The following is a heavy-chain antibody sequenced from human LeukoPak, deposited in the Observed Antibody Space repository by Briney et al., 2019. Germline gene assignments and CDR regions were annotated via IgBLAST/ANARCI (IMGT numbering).Heavy chain of an antibody. CDR3: ARGILMVGP. D-gene: IGHD3-16*01. CDR1: GGSISGYH. CDR2: IHYSGST. V-gene: IGHV4-59*01. J-gene: IGHJ5*02. Sequence: SETLSLTCTVSGGSISGYHCSWIRQLPGKGLEWIAYIHYSGSTNYNPSLKSRVTLSVDTSKTQFSLRLSPVTAADTAVYYCARGILMVGPWGQGILVTVSS.